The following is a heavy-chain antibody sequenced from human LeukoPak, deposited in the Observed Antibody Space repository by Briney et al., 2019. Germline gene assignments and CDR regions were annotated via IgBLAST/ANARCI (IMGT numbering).Heavy chain of an antibody. CDR3: ARGLNAYSSSWYYFDY. CDR1: GFTFSSYS. J-gene: IGHJ4*02. CDR2: ISSSSTI. D-gene: IGHD6-13*01. Sequence: GGSLRLSCAASGFTFSSYSMNWVRQAPGKGLEWVSYISSSSTIYYADSVKGRFTISRDNAKNSLYLQMNSLRDEDTAVYYCARGLNAYSSSWYYFDYWGQGTLVTVSS. V-gene: IGHV3-48*02.